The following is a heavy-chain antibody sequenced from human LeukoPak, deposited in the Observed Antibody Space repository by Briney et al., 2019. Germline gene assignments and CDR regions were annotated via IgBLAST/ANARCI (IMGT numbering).Heavy chain of an antibody. V-gene: IGHV3-11*01. CDR3: ARDRCSGGGCYYYYMDV. CDR1: GFTFSDYH. J-gene: IGHJ6*03. Sequence: GGSLRLSCAASGFTFSDYHMSWIRQAPGKGLEWVSYISASSTDIHYPDSVKGRFTISRDNAKNSLYLQMNSLRAEDTAVYYCARDRCSGGGCYYYYMDVWGKGTTVTISS. D-gene: IGHD2-15*01. CDR2: ISASSTDI.